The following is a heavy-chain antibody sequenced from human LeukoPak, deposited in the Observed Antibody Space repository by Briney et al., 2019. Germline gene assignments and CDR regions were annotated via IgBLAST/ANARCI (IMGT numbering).Heavy chain of an antibody. CDR1: GFTFSSYA. CDR3: AKVSDSGVY. V-gene: IGHV3-30*04. Sequence: GRSLRLSCAASGFTFSSYAMHWVRQAPGKGLEWVAVISYDGSNKYYADSVKGRFTISRDNSKNTLYLQMNSLRAEDTAVYYCAKVSDSGVYWGQGTLVTVSS. J-gene: IGHJ4*02. CDR2: ISYDGSNK. D-gene: IGHD3-10*01.